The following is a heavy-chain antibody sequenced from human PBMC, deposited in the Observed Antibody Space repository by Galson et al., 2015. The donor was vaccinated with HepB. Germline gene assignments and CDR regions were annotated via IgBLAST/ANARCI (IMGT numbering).Heavy chain of an antibody. V-gene: IGHV3-23*01. CDR3: ALLQEHL. CDR1: GFTFSRYA. Sequence: SLRLSCAASGFTFSRYAMNWVRQAPGRGLEWVSSISGTGGGTYSADSVKGRFTISRDNSRNTLFLHIDSLHQGPIGLPPGALLQEHLWG. J-gene: IGHJ6*01. CDR2: ISGTGGGT.